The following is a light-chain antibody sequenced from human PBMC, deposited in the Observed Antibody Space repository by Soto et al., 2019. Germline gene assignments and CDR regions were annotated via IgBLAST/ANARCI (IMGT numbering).Light chain of an antibody. V-gene: IGKV1-6*01. CDR2: AAS. CDR3: LQDYNYPWT. CDR1: QDISSS. Sequence: NQMTQSASSLSASIGDRVTISCRASQDISSSLNWYQHKSGKAPKLLIYAASSLQSGVPSRFSGSGSGTDFTPTISSLQPEEFATYYCLQDYNYPWTCGQGTRWIS. J-gene: IGKJ1*01.